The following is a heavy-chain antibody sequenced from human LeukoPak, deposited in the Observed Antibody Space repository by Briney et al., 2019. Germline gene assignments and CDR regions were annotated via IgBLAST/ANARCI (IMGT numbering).Heavy chain of an antibody. V-gene: IGHV1-2*02. D-gene: IGHD3-22*01. CDR1: GYTFTGYY. J-gene: IGHJ5*02. CDR3: ARSDYDSSGYGGP. Sequence: GASVKVSCKASGYTFTGYYMHWVRQAPGQGLEWMGWINPNSGGTNYAQKFQGRVTMTRDTSISTAYMELSRLRSDDTAAYYCARSDYDSSGYGGPWGQGTLVTVSS. CDR2: INPNSGGT.